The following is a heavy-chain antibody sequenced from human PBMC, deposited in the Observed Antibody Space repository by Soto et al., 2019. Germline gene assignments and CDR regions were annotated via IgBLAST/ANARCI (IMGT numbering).Heavy chain of an antibody. D-gene: IGHD4-17*01. CDR1: GCTCSRYC. CDR2: ISGRGTTT. CDR3: AVNDYGDNRHDD. V-gene: IGHV3-23*01. Sequence: GGALRLSCTASGCTCSRYCMRWVRQAPGKGLEWVSTISGRGTTTFYADSVKGRFNISRDNSKNTLYLQRNSLRAEDTAVYFCAVNDYGDNRHDDWGQGTLVTVSS. J-gene: IGHJ1*01.